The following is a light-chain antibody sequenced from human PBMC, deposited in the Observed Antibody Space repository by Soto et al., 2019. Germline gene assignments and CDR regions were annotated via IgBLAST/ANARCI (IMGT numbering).Light chain of an antibody. V-gene: IGLV2-8*01. CDR3: SSYASNSPVV. Sequence: QSVLTQPPSASGSPGQSVTISCAGTSSDVGGYDYVSWYQQHPGKAPKLMIYEVTERPSGIPDRFSGSKSGNTASLTVSGLQAEDEADYYCSSYASNSPVVFGGGTKLTVL. CDR1: SSDVGGYDY. J-gene: IGLJ2*01. CDR2: EVT.